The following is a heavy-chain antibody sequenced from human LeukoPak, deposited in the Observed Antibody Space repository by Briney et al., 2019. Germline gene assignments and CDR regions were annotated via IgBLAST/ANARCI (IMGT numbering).Heavy chain of an antibody. Sequence: GASVKVSCKASGGTFSSYAISWVRQAPGQGLEWMGGIIPIFGTANYAQKFQGRVTITADESTSTAYMELSSLRSEDTAVYYCASGGYYYDALGLAFDIWGQGTMVTVSS. CDR2: IIPIFGTA. CDR1: GGTFSSYA. CDR3: ASGGYYYDALGLAFDI. D-gene: IGHD3-22*01. V-gene: IGHV1-69*01. J-gene: IGHJ3*02.